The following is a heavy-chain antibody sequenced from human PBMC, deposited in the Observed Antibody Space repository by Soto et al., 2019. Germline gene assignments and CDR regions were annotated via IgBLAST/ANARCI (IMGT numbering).Heavy chain of an antibody. Sequence: SETLSLTCIVSGASISSYCWSWIRQLPGKGLEWIGYIYYCGSTNYNPSLKSRVTISVDTSKNQFSLKLSSVTAADTAVYYCARARPQSSLSISARLHAFDVWGQGTMVTVSS. V-gene: IGHV4-59*01. D-gene: IGHD6-6*01. CDR1: GASISSYC. J-gene: IGHJ3*01. CDR3: ARARPQSSLSISARLHAFDV. CDR2: IYYCGST.